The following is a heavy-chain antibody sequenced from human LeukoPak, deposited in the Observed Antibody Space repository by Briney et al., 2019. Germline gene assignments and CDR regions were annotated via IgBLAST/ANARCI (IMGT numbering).Heavy chain of an antibody. V-gene: IGHV3-7*04. D-gene: IGHD6-25*01. Sequence: GGSLRLSCAASGFTFSSYWMSWVRQAPGKGLEWVANVKQDGSEKYYVDSVKGRFTISRDNAKNSLSLQMNGLRAEDTAVYYCARSLAAGFDIWGQGTMVTVSS. J-gene: IGHJ3*02. CDR3: ARSLAAGFDI. CDR2: VKQDGSEK. CDR1: GFTFSSYW.